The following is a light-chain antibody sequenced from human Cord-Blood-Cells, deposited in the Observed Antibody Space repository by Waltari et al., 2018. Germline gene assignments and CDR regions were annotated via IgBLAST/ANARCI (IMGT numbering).Light chain of an antibody. CDR3: MQGTHWPPT. V-gene: IGKV3-11*01. Sequence: IVLTQSPATLSLSPGERATLSCRASQSVSSYLAWYQQKPGQAPRLLIYDASNRATGIPARFSGSGSGTDFTLTISSLEPEDFAVYYCMQGTHWPPTFGQGTKVEIK. J-gene: IGKJ1*01. CDR2: DAS. CDR1: QSVSSY.